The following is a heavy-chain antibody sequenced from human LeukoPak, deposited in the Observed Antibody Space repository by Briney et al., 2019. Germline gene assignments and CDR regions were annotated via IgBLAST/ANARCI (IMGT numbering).Heavy chain of an antibody. CDR2: ISYDGTNK. CDR3: ARDQGSLPVWFYYYMDV. V-gene: IGHV3-30*01. CDR1: GFTFSSYA. D-gene: IGHD3-16*01. J-gene: IGHJ6*03. Sequence: QSGGSLRLSCAASGFTFSSYAMHWVRQAPGKGLGWLAVISYDGTNKYYADSVKGRFTISRDNSKNTLYLQMNSLRDEDTAVYYCARDQGSLPVWFYYYMDVWGSGTTVTVSS.